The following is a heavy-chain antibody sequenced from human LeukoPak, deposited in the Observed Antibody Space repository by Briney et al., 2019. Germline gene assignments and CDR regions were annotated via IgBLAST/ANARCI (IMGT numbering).Heavy chain of an antibody. CDR1: GYTFTSYA. D-gene: IGHD5-18*01. Sequence: ASVKVSCKASGYTFTSYAMNWVRQAPGQGLEWMGWINTNTGNPTYAQGFTGRFVFSLDTSVSTAYLQISSLKAEDTAVYYCARDLQLWPNYYYYYYMDVWGKGTTVTVSS. V-gene: IGHV7-4-1*02. J-gene: IGHJ6*03. CDR2: INTNTGNP. CDR3: ARDLQLWPNYYYYYYMDV.